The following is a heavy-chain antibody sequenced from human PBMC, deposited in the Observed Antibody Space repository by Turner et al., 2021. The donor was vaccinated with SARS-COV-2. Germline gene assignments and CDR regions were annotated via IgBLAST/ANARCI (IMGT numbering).Heavy chain of an antibody. CDR3: ARDDTVDKAMVTWFDP. J-gene: IGHJ5*02. V-gene: IGHV1-2*02. D-gene: IGHD5-18*01. CDR1: GYTFTGYY. Sequence: QVQLVQSGAEVKKPGASVKVSCKASGYTFTGYYMHWVREAPGQGLEWMGWINPNSGGTNYAQKIQGRVTMTRDTSISTAYMELSSLRSDDTAVYYCARDDTVDKAMVTWFDPWGQGTLVTVSS. CDR2: INPNSGGT.